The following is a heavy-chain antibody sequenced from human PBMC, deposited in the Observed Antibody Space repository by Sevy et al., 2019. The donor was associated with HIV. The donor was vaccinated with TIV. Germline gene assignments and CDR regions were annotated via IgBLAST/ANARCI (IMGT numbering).Heavy chain of an antibody. CDR2: IKQDGSKR. V-gene: IGHV3-7*01. CDR3: AREGSGGFDY. J-gene: IGHJ4*02. CDR1: GFSFSNYW. D-gene: IGHD2-15*01. Sequence: GGSLRLSCAASGFSFSNYWMSWVRQAPGKGLEWVANIKQDGSKRADVDSGKGRLTISRDNGKNSVYLQMDSLRAEDTAVYYCAREGSGGFDYWGQGTLVTVSS.